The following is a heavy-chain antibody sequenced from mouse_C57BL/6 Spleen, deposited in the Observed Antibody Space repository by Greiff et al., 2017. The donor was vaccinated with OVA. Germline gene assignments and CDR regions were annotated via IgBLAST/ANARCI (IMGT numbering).Heavy chain of an antibody. CDR1: GYTFTSYW. D-gene: IGHD1-1*01. J-gene: IGHJ3*01. V-gene: IGHV1-59*01. CDR2: IDPSDSYT. CDR3: ARASPSGSSPLAY. Sequence: QVQLQQPGAELVRPGTSVKLSCKASGYTFTSYWMHWVKQRPGQGLEWIGVIDPSDSYTNYNQKFKGKATLTVDTSSSTAYMQLSSLTSEDSAVDYCARASPSGSSPLAYWGQGTLVTVSA.